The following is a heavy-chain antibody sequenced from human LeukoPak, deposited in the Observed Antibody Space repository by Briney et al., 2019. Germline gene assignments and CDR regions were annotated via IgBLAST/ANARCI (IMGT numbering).Heavy chain of an antibody. Sequence: WASLKLSCTASGFTFSGYYMHWVRQAPGKGLEWVGCINPDGSNTNYAHTVKGRFTISRDKSMNTPYMQMSSLRADDTAVYYCARARVAGLMEDYFAYWGEGTLVTVSS. D-gene: IGHD6-19*01. J-gene: IGHJ4*02. CDR1: GFTFSGYY. CDR3: ARARVAGLMEDYFAY. V-gene: IGHV1-2*02. CDR2: INPDGSNT.